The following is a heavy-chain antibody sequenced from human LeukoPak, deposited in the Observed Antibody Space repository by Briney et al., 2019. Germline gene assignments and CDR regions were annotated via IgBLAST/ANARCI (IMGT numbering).Heavy chain of an antibody. CDR1: GFTFSNYG. CDR2: ISGSGGST. Sequence: GRSLRLSCAASGFTFSNYGMHWVRQAPGKGLEWVSAISGSGGSTYYADSVKGRFTISRDNSKNTLYLQMNSLRAEDTAVYYCAKTRGFGELLMFDYWGQGTLVTVSS. V-gene: IGHV3-23*01. D-gene: IGHD3-10*01. CDR3: AKTRGFGELLMFDY. J-gene: IGHJ4*02.